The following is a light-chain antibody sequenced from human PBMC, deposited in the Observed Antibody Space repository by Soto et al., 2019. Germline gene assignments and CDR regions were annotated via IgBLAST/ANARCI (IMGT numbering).Light chain of an antibody. J-gene: IGLJ2*01. Sequence: QSVLTQAPSVSGAPGQRVTISCTGSSSNIGAYYDVHWYQQLPGTAPKLLIYGNSNRHSGVPDRFSGSTSGNSAFLAITGLQAEDEADYYCQSYDTSLSVVFGGGTQLTVL. CDR1: SSNIGAYYD. V-gene: IGLV1-40*01. CDR3: QSYDTSLSVV. CDR2: GNS.